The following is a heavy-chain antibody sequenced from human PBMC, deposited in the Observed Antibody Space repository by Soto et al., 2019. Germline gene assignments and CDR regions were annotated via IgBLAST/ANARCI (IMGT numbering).Heavy chain of an antibody. J-gene: IGHJ6*02. V-gene: IGHV3-21*01. CDR2: ISSSSSYI. CDR1: GFTFSSYS. Sequence: LRLSCAASGFTFSSYSMNWVRQAPGKGLEWVSSISSSSSYIYYADSVKGRFTISRDNAKNSLYLQMNSLRAEDTAVYYCARDLRCSSTSCYIKRGFFYYYYGMDVWGQGTTVTVSS. D-gene: IGHD2-2*01. CDR3: ARDLRCSSTSCYIKRGFFYYYYGMDV.